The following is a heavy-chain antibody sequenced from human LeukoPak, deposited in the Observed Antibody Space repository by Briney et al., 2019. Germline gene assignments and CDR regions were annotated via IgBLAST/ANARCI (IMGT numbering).Heavy chain of an antibody. CDR2: IYYRGST. J-gene: IGHJ4*02. CDR3: ARVSGSYPPIFDY. V-gene: IGHV4-30-4*08. D-gene: IGHD1-26*01. Sequence: SETLSLTCTVSGGSISSGDYYWSWLRQPPGKGLEWMGYIYYRGSTYCNPSLKSRVTISVDTSKNQFSLKLSSVTAADTAVYYCARVSGSYPPIFDYWGQGTLVTVSS. CDR1: GGSISSGDYY.